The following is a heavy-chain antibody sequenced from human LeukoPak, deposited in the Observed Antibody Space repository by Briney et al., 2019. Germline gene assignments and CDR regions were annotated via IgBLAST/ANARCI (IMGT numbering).Heavy chain of an antibody. CDR3: ARSGRLLLWFGELLSGAPYFDY. CDR2: MNPNSGNT. V-gene: IGHV1-8*01. CDR1: GHTFTSYD. Sequence: GASVKVSCKASGHTFTSYDINWVRQATGQGLEWMGWMNPNSGNTGYAQKFQGRVTMTRNTSISTAYMELSSLRSEDTAVYYCARSGRLLLWFGELLSGAPYFDYWGQGTLVTVSS. D-gene: IGHD3-10*01. J-gene: IGHJ4*02.